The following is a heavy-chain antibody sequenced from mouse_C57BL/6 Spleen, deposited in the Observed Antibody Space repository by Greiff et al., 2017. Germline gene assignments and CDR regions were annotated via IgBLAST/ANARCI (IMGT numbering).Heavy chain of an antibody. J-gene: IGHJ2*01. D-gene: IGHD2-3*01. V-gene: IGHV1-61*01. Sequence: QVQLQQPGAELVRPGSSVTLSCKASGYTFTSYWMDWVKQRPGQGLEWIGNIYPSDSETHYNQKFKDKATLTVDKSSSTAYMQLSSLTSEDSAVYYGARSGDGYSYFDYWGQGTTLTVSS. CDR3: ARSGDGYSYFDY. CDR1: GYTFTSYW. CDR2: IYPSDSET.